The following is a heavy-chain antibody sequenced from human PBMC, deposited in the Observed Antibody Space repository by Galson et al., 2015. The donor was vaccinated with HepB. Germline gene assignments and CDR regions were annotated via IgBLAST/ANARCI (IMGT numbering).Heavy chain of an antibody. V-gene: IGHV1-18*01. D-gene: IGHD3-22*01. Sequence: SVKVSCKASGYTFTSYGISWVRQAPGQGLEWMRWISAYNGNTNYAQKLQGRVTMTTDTSTSTAYMELRSLRSDDTAVYYCARVRYYDSSGFFDYWGQGTLVTVSS. J-gene: IGHJ4*02. CDR1: GYTFTSYG. CDR2: ISAYNGNT. CDR3: ARVRYYDSSGFFDY.